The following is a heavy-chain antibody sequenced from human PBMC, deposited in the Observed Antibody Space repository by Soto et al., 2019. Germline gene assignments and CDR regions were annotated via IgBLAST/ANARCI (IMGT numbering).Heavy chain of an antibody. D-gene: IGHD5-12*01. Sequence: SETLSLTCTVSGGSISSGGYYWSWIRQHPGKGLEWIGYIYYSGSTYYNPSLKSRVTISVDTSKNQFSLKLSSVTAADTAVYYCARDRRYSGYGGWFDPWGQGTLVTVSS. CDR1: GGSISSGGYY. V-gene: IGHV4-31*03. J-gene: IGHJ5*02. CDR3: ARDRRYSGYGGWFDP. CDR2: IYYSGST.